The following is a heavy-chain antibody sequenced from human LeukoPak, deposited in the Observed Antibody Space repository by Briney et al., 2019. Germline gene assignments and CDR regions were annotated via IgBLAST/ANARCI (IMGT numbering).Heavy chain of an antibody. CDR3: ARGYYYGSGNPLFDY. Sequence: ASVKVSCKASGYTFTGYYMHWVRQAPGQGLEWMGWINPNSGGTNYAQKFQGWVTMTRDTSISTAYMELSRLRSDDTAVYYCARGYYYGSGNPLFDYWGQGTLVTVSS. D-gene: IGHD3-10*01. J-gene: IGHJ4*02. CDR1: GYTFTGYY. V-gene: IGHV1-2*04. CDR2: INPNSGGT.